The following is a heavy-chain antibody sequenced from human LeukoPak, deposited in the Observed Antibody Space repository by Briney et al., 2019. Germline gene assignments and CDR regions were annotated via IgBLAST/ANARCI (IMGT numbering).Heavy chain of an antibody. CDR3: ARAVTMVRGVIPAFDY. V-gene: IGHV4-30-4*08. J-gene: IGHJ4*02. CDR2: IYYSGST. D-gene: IGHD3-10*01. CDR1: GGSISSGGYY. Sequence: SETLSLTCTVSGGSISSGGYYWSWIRQHPGKGLEWIGYIYYSGSTYYNPSLKSRVTISVDTSKNQFSLKLSSVTAADAAVYYCARAVTMVRGVIPAFDYWGQGTLVTVSS.